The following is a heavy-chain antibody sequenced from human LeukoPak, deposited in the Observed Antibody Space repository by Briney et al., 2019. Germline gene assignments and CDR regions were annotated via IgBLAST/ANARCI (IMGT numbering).Heavy chain of an antibody. D-gene: IGHD6-13*01. CDR1: GYTFTSYD. J-gene: IGHJ4*02. V-gene: IGHV1-8*01. CDR2: MNPNSGNT. Sequence: ASVKVSCKASGYTFTSYDINWVRQATGQGLEWMGWMNPNSGNTGYAQKFQGRVTMTRNTSISTAYMELNRLRSEETAVYYCARGQRKQHTLYYFDYWGQGTLVTVSS. CDR3: ARGQRKQHTLYYFDY.